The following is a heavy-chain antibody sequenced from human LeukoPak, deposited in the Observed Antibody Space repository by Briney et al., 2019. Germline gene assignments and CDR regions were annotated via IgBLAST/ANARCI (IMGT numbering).Heavy chain of an antibody. V-gene: IGHV3-7*01. CDR1: VFTFSSYW. CDR3: ARDDFWSGYPAYYYYYMDV. D-gene: IGHD3-3*01. J-gene: IGHJ6*03. Sequence: GVALRLSCAASVFTFSSYWMSWVRPAPGKGLDGVAYIKQDGSEKYYVDSVKGRFTISRDNAKNSLYLEMNSLRAEDTAVYYCARDDFWSGYPAYYYYYMDVWGKGTTVTVSS. CDR2: IKQDGSEK.